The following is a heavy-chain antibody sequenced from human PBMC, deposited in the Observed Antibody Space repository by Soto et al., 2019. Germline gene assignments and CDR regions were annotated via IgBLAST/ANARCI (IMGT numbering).Heavy chain of an antibody. CDR2: INAGNGNT. V-gene: IGHV1-3*01. J-gene: IGHJ4*02. CDR1: GYTFTSYA. D-gene: IGHD2-2*02. Sequence: QVQLVQSGAEVKKPGASVKVSCKASGYTFTSYAMHWVRQAPGQRLDWMGWINAGNGNTKYSQKFQGRVTITRDTSQSKASLELSSLKSEDTAVYYCASTFTVPAAIAYWGQGTLVTVSS. CDR3: ASTFTVPAAIAY.